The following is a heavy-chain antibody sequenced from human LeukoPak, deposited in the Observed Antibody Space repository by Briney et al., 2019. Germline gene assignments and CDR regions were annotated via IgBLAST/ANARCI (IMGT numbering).Heavy chain of an antibody. Sequence: SETLSLTCTVSGGSISSTIYYWGWIRQPPGKGLEWIGSIYYSGSTYYNPSLKSRVTMSVDTSKNQFSLKLSSVTAADTAVYYCAREVSEVFPLHRGAFDYWGQGTLVTVSS. D-gene: IGHD1-26*01. CDR3: AREVSEVFPLHRGAFDY. V-gene: IGHV4-39*02. J-gene: IGHJ4*02. CDR1: GGSISSTIYY. CDR2: IYYSGST.